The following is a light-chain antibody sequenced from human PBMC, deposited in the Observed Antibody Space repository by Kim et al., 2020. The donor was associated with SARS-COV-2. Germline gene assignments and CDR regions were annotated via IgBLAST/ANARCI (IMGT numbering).Light chain of an antibody. CDR1: QSVSSF. Sequence: ATETVAAGERATSTCRDSQSVSSFLAWYQQTPGQAPRLLIFDASTRVTGIPARFSGRGSGTDFTLTISSLEPEDFAIYYCQHRSAFGQGTRLEIK. CDR2: DAS. J-gene: IGKJ5*01. CDR3: QHRSA. V-gene: IGKV3-11*01.